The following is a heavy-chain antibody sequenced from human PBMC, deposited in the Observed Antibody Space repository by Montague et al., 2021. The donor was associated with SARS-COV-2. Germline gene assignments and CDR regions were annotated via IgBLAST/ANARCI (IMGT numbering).Heavy chain of an antibody. CDR1: GFTFRSYW. D-gene: IGHD3-10*01. CDR2: IRPDGTST. CDR3: VRPLWFGDSDYYFEA. V-gene: IGHV3-74*01. Sequence: SLRLSCAASGFTFRSYWMHWVRQVPGRGPVWVSRIRPDGTSTHYAASVKGRFIISRDNAKNTLSLEMTNLRVDDTAIYYCVRPLWFGDSDYYFEAWGQGILVSVSS. J-gene: IGHJ4*02.